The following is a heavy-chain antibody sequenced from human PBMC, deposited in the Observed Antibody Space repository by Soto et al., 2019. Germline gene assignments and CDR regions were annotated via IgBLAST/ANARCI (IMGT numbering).Heavy chain of an antibody. V-gene: IGHV3-33*01. J-gene: IGHJ4*02. CDR2: IWFDGSKT. D-gene: IGHD1-26*01. CDR1: GFTFSTSG. CDR3: ARGGSLVDPVPDF. Sequence: GGSLRLSCAASGFTFSTSGMHWVRQAPGKGLEWVALIWFDGSKTYHVDSVKGRFTISRDNAKNTLFLQMNSLRIEDTAIYYCARGGSLVDPVPDFWGRGTLVTVSS.